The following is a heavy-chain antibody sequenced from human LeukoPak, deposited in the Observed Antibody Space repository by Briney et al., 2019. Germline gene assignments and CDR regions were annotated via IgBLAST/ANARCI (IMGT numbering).Heavy chain of an antibody. V-gene: IGHV3-21*01. J-gene: IGHJ5*02. D-gene: IGHD6-19*01. CDR1: GFTFSSYS. CDR2: ISFSSSYI. CDR3: ARGWSDWFDP. Sequence: GGPLRLSCAASGFTFSSYSMNWVRQAPGKGLEWVSSISFSSSYIYYADSVKGRFTISRDNAKNSLYLQMNSLRAEDTAVYYCARGWSDWFDPWGQGTLVTVSS.